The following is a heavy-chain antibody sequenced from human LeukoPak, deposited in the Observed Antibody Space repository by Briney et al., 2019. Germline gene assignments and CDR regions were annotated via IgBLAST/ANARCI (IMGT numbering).Heavy chain of an antibody. CDR1: GFTFSSYS. V-gene: IGHV3-21*01. D-gene: IGHD5-24*01. CDR3: AREGRDGYNSINDY. Sequence: GGSLRLSCAASGFTFSSYSMNWVRQAPGKGLEWVSSISSSSSYIYYADSVKGRFTTSRDNAKNSLYLQMNSLRAEDTAVYYCAREGRDGYNSINDYWGQGTLVTVSS. J-gene: IGHJ4*02. CDR2: ISSSSSYI.